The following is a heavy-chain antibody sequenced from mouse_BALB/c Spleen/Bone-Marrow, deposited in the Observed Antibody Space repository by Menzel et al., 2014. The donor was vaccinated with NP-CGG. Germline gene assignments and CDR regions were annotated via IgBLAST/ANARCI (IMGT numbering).Heavy chain of an antibody. CDR1: GFNIKDYY. D-gene: IGHD2-1*01. J-gene: IGHJ4*01. CDR3: SDGNFYASDY. CDR2: IDPENSDT. V-gene: IGHV14-4*02. Sequence: DVKLVESGAELVRSGASVKLSCTASGFNIKDYYIHWVKQRPEQGLEWIGWIDPENSDTEYAPKFQGKATMTADTSSNTAYLQLSSLTSVDTAVYYCSDGNFYASDYWGQGTSVTVSS.